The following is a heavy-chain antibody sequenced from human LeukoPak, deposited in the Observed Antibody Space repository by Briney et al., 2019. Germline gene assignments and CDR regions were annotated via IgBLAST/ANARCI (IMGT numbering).Heavy chain of an antibody. V-gene: IGHV3-23*01. J-gene: IGHJ4*02. CDR3: SKGTMFAVGRRWSPSLVAIDY. CDR2: ISGSGGST. Sequence: TGGSLRLSCAASGFTFSSYAVSWVRQAPGKGLEWVSAISGSGGSTYYADSVKGRFTISKDNSKNTLYLQMNSLRAEDTAVYYCSKGTMFAVGRRWSPSLVAIDYWGQGTLVTVSS. CDR1: GFTFSSYA. D-gene: IGHD3-3*01.